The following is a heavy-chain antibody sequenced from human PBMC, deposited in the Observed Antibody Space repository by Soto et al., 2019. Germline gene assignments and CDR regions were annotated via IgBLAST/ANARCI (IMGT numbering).Heavy chain of an antibody. V-gene: IGHV4-39*07. CDR1: GGSISSSSYY. CDR2: IYTSGST. CDR3: ARDDLPRYCSSTSCYQYGMDV. D-gene: IGHD2-2*01. Sequence: SETLSLTCTVSGGSISSSSYYWGWIRQAPGKGLEWIGRIYTSGSTNYNPSLKSRVTMSVDTSKNQFSLKLSSVTAADTAVHYCARDDLPRYCSSTSCYQYGMDVWGQGTTVTVSS. J-gene: IGHJ6*02.